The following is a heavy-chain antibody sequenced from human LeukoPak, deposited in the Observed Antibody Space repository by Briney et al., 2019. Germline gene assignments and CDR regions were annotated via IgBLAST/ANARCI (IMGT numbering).Heavy chain of an antibody. Sequence: PSETLSLTCAVSGGSISSSNWWSWVRQPPGKGLEWIGEIYHSGSTNYNPSLKSRVTISVDKSKNQFSLKLSSVTAADTAVYYCARRGIEAPGWFDPWGQGTLVTVSS. CDR1: GGSISSSNW. CDR2: IYHSGST. J-gene: IGHJ5*02. CDR3: ARRGIEAPGWFDP. V-gene: IGHV4-4*02.